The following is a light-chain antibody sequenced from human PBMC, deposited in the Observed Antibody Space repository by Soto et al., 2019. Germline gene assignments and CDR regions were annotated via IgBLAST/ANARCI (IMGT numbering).Light chain of an antibody. CDR2: LNSDGSP. CDR3: QTWGTGIRV. Sequence: QPVLTQSPSASASLGASVKLTCTLSSGHNSYAIAWHQQQPEKGPRYLMRLNSDGSPSKGDGIPDRFSGSISGAERYLTISSLQSEDEADYYCQTWGTGIRVFGGGTKLTVL. CDR1: SGHNSYA. J-gene: IGLJ2*01. V-gene: IGLV4-69*01.